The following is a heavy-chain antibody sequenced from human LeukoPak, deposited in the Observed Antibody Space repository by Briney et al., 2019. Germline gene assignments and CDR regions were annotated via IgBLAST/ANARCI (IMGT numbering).Heavy chain of an antibody. CDR1: GGSISSGDYY. Sequence: SQTLSLTCTVSGGSISSGDYYWSWIRQPPGKGLEWIGYIYYSGSTYYNPSLKSRVTISVDTSKNQFSLKLRSVTAADTAVYYCARVDVVVTAAFDYWGQGTLVTVSS. J-gene: IGHJ4*02. CDR2: IYYSGST. D-gene: IGHD2-21*02. V-gene: IGHV4-30-4*01. CDR3: ARVDVVVTAAFDY.